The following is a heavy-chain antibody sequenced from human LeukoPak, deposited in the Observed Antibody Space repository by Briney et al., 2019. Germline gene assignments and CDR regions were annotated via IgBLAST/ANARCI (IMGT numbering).Heavy chain of an antibody. V-gene: IGHV4-59*01. CDR1: GGAISSYY. J-gene: IGHJ4*02. D-gene: IGHD4-17*01. Sequence: SETLSLTCTVSGGAISSYYWSWIRQPPGKGLEWIGYIYYSGSTNYNPSLKSRVTISVDTSKNQFSLKLSSVTAADTAVYYCAREGDYGVIYWGQGTLVTVSS. CDR3: AREGDYGVIY. CDR2: IYYSGST.